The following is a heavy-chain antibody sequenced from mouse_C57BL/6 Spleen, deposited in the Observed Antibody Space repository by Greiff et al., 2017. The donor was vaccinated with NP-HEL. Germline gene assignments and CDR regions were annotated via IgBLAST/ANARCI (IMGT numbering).Heavy chain of an antibody. J-gene: IGHJ4*01. V-gene: IGHV1-81*01. CDR3: ARGGDSFYAMDY. CDR2: IYPRSGNT. CDR1: GYTFTSYG. Sequence: QVQLKESGAELARPGASVKLSCKASGYTFTSYGISWVKQRTGQGLEWIGEIYPRSGNTYYNEKFKGKATLTADKSSSTAYMELRSLTSEDSAVYFCARGGDSFYAMDYWGQGTSVTVSS.